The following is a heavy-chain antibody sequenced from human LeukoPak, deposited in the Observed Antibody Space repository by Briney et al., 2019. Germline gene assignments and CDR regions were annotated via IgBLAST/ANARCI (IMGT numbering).Heavy chain of an antibody. Sequence: GGSLRLSCAASGFTFSSYSMNWVRQAPGKGLEWVSSISSSSSYIYYADSVKGRFTISRDNAKNPLYLQMNSLRAEGTAVYYCARDSARPAESAFDPWGQGTLVTVSS. V-gene: IGHV3-21*01. CDR2: ISSSSSYI. CDR1: GFTFSSYS. J-gene: IGHJ5*02. CDR3: ARDSARPAESAFDP. D-gene: IGHD6-6*01.